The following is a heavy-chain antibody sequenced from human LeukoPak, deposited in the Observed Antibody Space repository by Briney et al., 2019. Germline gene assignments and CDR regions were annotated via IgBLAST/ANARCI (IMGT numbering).Heavy chain of an antibody. D-gene: IGHD3-22*01. V-gene: IGHV4-34*01. CDR2: INHSGNT. CDR1: GGSFSGYY. J-gene: IGHJ5*02. CDR3: ARVWYYDSSGYYGRRWFDP. Sequence: SETLSLTCAVYGGSFSGYYWSWIRQPPGKGLEWIGEINHSGNTNYNPSLKSRVTISVDTSKNQFSLKLSSVTAADTAVYYCARVWYYDSSGYYGRRWFDPWGQGTLVTVSS.